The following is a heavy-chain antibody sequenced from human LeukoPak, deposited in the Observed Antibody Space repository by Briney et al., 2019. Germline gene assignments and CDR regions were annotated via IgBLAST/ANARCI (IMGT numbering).Heavy chain of an antibody. D-gene: IGHD6-13*01. CDR2: IYYSGSA. J-gene: IGHJ6*02. CDR1: GVSISSADNY. Sequence: SQTLSLTCTVSGVSISSADNYWTWIRQPPGKGPEWIGYIYYSGSAYYNPSLKSRVNISLDTSKNQVSLKLTAADTAVYYCVRDKWVRGGSSWLHYGMDVWGQGTTVTVSS. CDR3: VRDKWVRGGSSWLHYGMDV. V-gene: IGHV4-30-4*01.